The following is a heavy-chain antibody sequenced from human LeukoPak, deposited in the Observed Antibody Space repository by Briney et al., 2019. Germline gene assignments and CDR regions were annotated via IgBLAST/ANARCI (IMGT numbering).Heavy chain of an antibody. V-gene: IGHV4-59*08. Sequence: SETLSLTCTVSGGSISSYYWSWLRQPPGKGLEWIGYIYYSGSTNYNPSLKSRVTISVDTSKNQFSLKLSSVTAADTAVYYCARHFAVVTPDSWGQGTLVTVSS. CDR2: IYYSGST. CDR1: GGSISSYY. J-gene: IGHJ4*02. D-gene: IGHD4-23*01. CDR3: ARHFAVVTPDS.